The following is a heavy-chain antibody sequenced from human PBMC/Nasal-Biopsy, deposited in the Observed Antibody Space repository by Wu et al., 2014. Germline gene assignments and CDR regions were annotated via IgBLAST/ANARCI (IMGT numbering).Heavy chain of an antibody. CDR2: ISWNSGSI. CDR3: TKGTRPGESSLYDWYFDV. J-gene: IGHJ2*01. D-gene: IGHD3-16*02. V-gene: IGHV3-9*01. Sequence: CSASGFTFDDYAMHWVRQAPGKGLEWVSGISWNSGSIGYVDSVKGRFIISRDNAKNSLYMQMNSLRAEDTAFYYCTKGTRPGESSLYDWYFDVWGRGTLVTVSS. CDR1: GFTFDDYA.